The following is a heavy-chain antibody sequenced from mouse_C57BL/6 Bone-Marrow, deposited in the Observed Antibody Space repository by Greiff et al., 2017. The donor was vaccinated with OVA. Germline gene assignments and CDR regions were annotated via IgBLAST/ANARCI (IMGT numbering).Heavy chain of an antibody. CDR1: GFTFSDSG. CDR3: ALPYYAMDY. Sequence: EVKLVESGGGLVKPGGSLKLSCAASGFTFSDSGMHWVRQAPEKGLEWVAYISSGSSTIYYADTVKGRFTISRDNAKNTLFLQMTSLRSEDTAMYYCALPYYAMDYWGQGTSVTVSS. V-gene: IGHV5-17*01. CDR2: ISSGSSTI. J-gene: IGHJ4*01.